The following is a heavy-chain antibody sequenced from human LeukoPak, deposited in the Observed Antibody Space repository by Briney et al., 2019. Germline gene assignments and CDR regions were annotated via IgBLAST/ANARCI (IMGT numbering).Heavy chain of an antibody. CDR1: GFSFSTYY. J-gene: IGHJ4*02. CDR2: ISSGSTYI. Sequence: GGSLRLSCAAPGFSFSTYYVNWVRQAPGKGLEWVSCISSGSTYIFYADSVRGRFAISRDDAKNSLYLQMNSLRAEDTAVYYCARENHGSFDYWGQGSLVTVSS. D-gene: IGHD1-14*01. CDR3: ARENHGSFDY. V-gene: IGHV3-21*01.